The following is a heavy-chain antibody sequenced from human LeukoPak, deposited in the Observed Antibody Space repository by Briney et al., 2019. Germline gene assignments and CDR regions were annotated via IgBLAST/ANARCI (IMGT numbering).Heavy chain of an antibody. D-gene: IGHD1-14*01. J-gene: IGHJ3*01. CDR2: LTNSGGQT. CDR1: GFSFSSYA. Sequence: PGGSLRLSCAAPGFSFSSYAMSWVRQAPGKGLEWVSGLTNSGGQTYYADAVKGRFTISRDNSKKKVYLQMDSLGVDDTAIYYCAKGKMNHDGAFDVWGQGTRVTVSS. V-gene: IGHV3-23*01. CDR3: AKGKMNHDGAFDV.